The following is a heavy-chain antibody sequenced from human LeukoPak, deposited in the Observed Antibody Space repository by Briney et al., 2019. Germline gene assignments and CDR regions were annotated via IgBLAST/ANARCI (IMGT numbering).Heavy chain of an antibody. CDR3: AKDRYSYGALGYYFDH. CDR1: GFTFSSYG. D-gene: IGHD5-18*01. Sequence: PGGSLRLSCAASGFTFSSYGMHWVRQAPGKGLEWVAVISYDGSNKYYADSVKGRFTISRDNSKNTLYLQMNSLRVEDTAVYYCAKDRYSYGALGYYFDHWGQGTLVTVSS. CDR2: ISYDGSNK. J-gene: IGHJ4*02. V-gene: IGHV3-30*18.